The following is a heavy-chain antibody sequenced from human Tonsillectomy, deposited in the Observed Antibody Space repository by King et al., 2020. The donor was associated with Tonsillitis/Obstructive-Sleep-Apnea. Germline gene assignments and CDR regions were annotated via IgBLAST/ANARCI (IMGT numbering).Heavy chain of an antibody. D-gene: IGHD3-10*01. V-gene: IGHV1-2*02. Sequence: QLVQSGAEVKKPGASVKVSCKASGYTFTGYYMHWVRQAPGQGLEWMGWINPNSGGTNYAQKFQGRVTMTRDTSISTAYMELSRLRSDDTAVYYCARGGVREVIPSGYYGMDVWGQGTTVTVSS. CDR1: GYTFTGYY. J-gene: IGHJ6*02. CDR2: INPNSGGT. CDR3: ARGGVREVIPSGYYGMDV.